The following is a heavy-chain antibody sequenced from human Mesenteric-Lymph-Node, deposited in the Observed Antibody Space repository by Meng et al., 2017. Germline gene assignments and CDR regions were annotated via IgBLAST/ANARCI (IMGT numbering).Heavy chain of an antibody. D-gene: IGHD3-10*01. V-gene: IGHV1-2*02. CDR2: INPNSGGT. Sequence: SVKVSCKASGYTFTGYYMHWVRQAPGQGLEWMGWINPNSGGTNYAQKFQGRVTMTRDTSISTAYMELSRLRSDDTAVYYCARVLVRGVTHAFDIWGQGTMVTVSS. CDR3: ARVLVRGVTHAFDI. J-gene: IGHJ3*02. CDR1: GYTFTGYY.